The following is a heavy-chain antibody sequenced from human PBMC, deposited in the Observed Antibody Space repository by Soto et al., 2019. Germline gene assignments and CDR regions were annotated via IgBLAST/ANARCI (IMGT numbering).Heavy chain of an antibody. D-gene: IGHD6-6*01. V-gene: IGHV5-51*01. CDR3: ARHYSTSSPDS. CDR2: VFPGDSDT. CDR1: VYSFTSYW. Sequence: GESLKISCRASVYSFTSYWIGWVRQMPGQGLEWMGIVFPGDSDTKYSPSFQGQVTISADKSINTAYLQWSGLRASDTAMYYCARHYSTSSPDSWGQGTLVTVSS. J-gene: IGHJ4*02.